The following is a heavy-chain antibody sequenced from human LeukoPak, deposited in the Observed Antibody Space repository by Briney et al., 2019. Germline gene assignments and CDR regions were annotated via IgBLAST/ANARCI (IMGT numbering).Heavy chain of an antibody. CDR3: ARGILWFGENIDY. D-gene: IGHD3-10*01. Sequence: GGSLRLSCAASGFTFSSYWMHWVRQAPGKGLVWVSRINSDGSSTSYADSVKGRFTISRDNAKNSLYLQMNSLRAEDTAVYYCARGILWFGENIDYWGQGTLVTVSS. V-gene: IGHV3-74*01. CDR2: INSDGSST. CDR1: GFTFSSYW. J-gene: IGHJ4*02.